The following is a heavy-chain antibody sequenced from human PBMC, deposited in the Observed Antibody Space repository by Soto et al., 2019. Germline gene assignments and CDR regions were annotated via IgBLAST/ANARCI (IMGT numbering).Heavy chain of an antibody. CDR3: AYLPCSGGSCYWFSFSGMDV. V-gene: IGHV2-5*02. J-gene: IGHJ6*02. CDR2: IYWDGDK. CDR1: GFSLSTSGVG. D-gene: IGHD2-15*01. Sequence: QITLKESGPTLVKPTQTLTLTCTFSGFSLSTSGVGVAWIRQPPGTALEWLALIYWDGDKRYMPSLESRLTITDDTSKNQVVLTMTNMDSVDTATYYCAYLPCSGGSCYWFSFSGMDVWGQGTTVTVSS.